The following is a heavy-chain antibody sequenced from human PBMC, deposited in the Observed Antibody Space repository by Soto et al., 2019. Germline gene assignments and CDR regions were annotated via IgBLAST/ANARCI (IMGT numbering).Heavy chain of an antibody. Sequence: QVQLVQSGAEVKKPGSSVKVSCKASGGTFSSYTINWVRHAPGQGLEWMGRIIPILGIANYAQKFQGRVTITADKSTSTAYMELSSLRSEDTAVYYCARVTTGTTDDYWGQGTLVTVSS. V-gene: IGHV1-69*02. CDR1: GGTFSSYT. D-gene: IGHD1-1*01. CDR3: ARVTTGTTDDY. CDR2: IIPILGIA. J-gene: IGHJ4*02.